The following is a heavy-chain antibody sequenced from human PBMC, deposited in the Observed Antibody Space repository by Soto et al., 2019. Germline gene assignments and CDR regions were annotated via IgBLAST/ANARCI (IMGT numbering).Heavy chain of an antibody. CDR3: ATLGIWSGYYSLDY. Sequence: ASVKVSCKVSGYTLTELSMHWVRQAPGKGLEWMGGFDPEDGETIYAQKFQGRVTMTEDTSTDTAYMELSSLRSEDTAVYYCATLGIWSGYYSLDYWGQGTLVTVSS. V-gene: IGHV1-24*01. D-gene: IGHD3-3*01. J-gene: IGHJ4*02. CDR1: GYTLTELS. CDR2: FDPEDGET.